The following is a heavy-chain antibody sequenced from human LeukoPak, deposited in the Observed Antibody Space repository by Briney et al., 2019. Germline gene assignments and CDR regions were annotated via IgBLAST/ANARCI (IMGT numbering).Heavy chain of an antibody. Sequence: ASETLSLTCTVSGGSISSYYWSWIRQPPGKGLEWIGYIYYSGSTNYNPSLKSRVTISVDTSKNQFSLKLSSVTAADTAVYYCASSRLLTGSPPGYFDYWGQGTLVTVSS. J-gene: IGHJ4*02. V-gene: IGHV4-59*12. CDR1: GGSISSYY. CDR3: ASSRLLTGSPPGYFDY. CDR2: IYYSGST. D-gene: IGHD3-9*01.